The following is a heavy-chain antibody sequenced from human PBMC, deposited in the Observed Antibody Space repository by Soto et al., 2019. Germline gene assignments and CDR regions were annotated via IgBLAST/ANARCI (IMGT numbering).Heavy chain of an antibody. V-gene: IGHV3-9*01. CDR2: ISWNSGSV. Sequence: EVQVVESGGGLVQPGRSLRLSCAASGFTYDDYAMHWVRQAPGKGLEWVSGISWNSGSVGYADSVQGRFTISRDNAKNSLYLQMNSLRPEDTALYYGVKGHGAHYYDRGSDWGQGTVVTVSS. CDR1: GFTYDDYA. CDR3: VKGHGAHYYDRGSD. D-gene: IGHD3-10*02. J-gene: IGHJ4*02.